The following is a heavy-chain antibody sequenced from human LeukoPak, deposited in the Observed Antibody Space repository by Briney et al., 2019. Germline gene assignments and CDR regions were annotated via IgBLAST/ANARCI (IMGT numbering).Heavy chain of an antibody. CDR2: ISAYNGNT. CDR1: GYTFTSYG. CDR3: ARVVKWNCSGGSCYGTSTPFDY. Sequence: ASVKVSCKASGYTFTSYGISWVRQAPGQGLEWMGWISAYNGNTNYAQKLQGRVTMTTDTSTSTAYMELRSLRFEDTAVYYCARVVKWNCSGGSCYGTSTPFDYWGQGTLVTVSS. V-gene: IGHV1-18*01. J-gene: IGHJ4*02. D-gene: IGHD2-15*01.